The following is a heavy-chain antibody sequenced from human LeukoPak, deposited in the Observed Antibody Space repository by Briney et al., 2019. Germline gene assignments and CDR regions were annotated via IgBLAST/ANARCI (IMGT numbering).Heavy chain of an antibody. J-gene: IGHJ4*02. V-gene: IGHV4-59*13. D-gene: IGHD3-10*01. CDR1: GGSISIYY. Sequence: SGTLSLTCTVSGGSISIYYWNWIRQPPGKGLEWIGYIYNSGSSTIYNPSLKSRVTISVDTSKNQFSLRLSSVTAADTAVYFCVRDRELTYWGQGTLVTVSS. CDR2: IYNSGSST. CDR3: VRDRELTY.